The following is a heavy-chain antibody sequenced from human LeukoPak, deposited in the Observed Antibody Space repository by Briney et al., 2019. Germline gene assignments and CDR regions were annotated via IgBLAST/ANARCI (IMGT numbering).Heavy chain of an antibody. CDR3: VRDRPPYYDFWSGLDY. D-gene: IGHD3-3*01. J-gene: IGHJ4*02. CDR1: GFTFGSYA. CDR2: ISYDGSNK. V-gene: IGHV3-30-3*01. Sequence: GGSLRLSCAASGFTFGSYAMHWVRQAPGKGVEWVAVISYDGSNKYYADSVKGRFTISRDNSKNTLYLQMSSLRAEDTAVYYCVRDRPPYYDFWSGLDYWGQGTLVTVSS.